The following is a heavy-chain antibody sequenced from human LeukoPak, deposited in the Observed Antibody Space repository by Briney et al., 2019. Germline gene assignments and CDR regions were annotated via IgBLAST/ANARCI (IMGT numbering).Heavy chain of an antibody. CDR1: GFTFDDYA. J-gene: IGHJ3*02. CDR3: ARDKNGVFDI. CDR2: ISWNSGSI. D-gene: IGHD3-3*01. Sequence: GRSLRLSCAASGFTFDDYAMHWVRQAPGKGLEWVSGISWNSGSIGYADSVKGRFTISRDNAKNSLFLLVNSLRAEDTAVYYCARDKNGVFDIWGQGTMVTVSS. V-gene: IGHV3-9*01.